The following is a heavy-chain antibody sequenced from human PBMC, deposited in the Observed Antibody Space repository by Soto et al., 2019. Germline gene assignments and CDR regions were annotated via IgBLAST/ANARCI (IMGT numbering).Heavy chain of an antibody. Sequence: TSVKVYCKASGFTFTSSAVQWVRQARGQRLEWIRWIVVGSGNTNYAQKFQERVTITRDMSTSTAYMELSSLRSEDTAVYYCAADRFWNYAFDYWGQGTLVTVSS. CDR1: GFTFTSSA. D-gene: IGHD1-7*01. J-gene: IGHJ4*02. CDR3: AADRFWNYAFDY. CDR2: IVVGSGNT. V-gene: IGHV1-58*01.